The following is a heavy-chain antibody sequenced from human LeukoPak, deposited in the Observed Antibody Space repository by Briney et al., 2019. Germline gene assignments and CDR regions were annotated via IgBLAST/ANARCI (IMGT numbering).Heavy chain of an antibody. Sequence: PSETLSLTCAVYGGSFSGYYWSWIRQPPGKGLEWIGEINHSGSTNYNPSLKSRVTISVDTSKNQFSLKLSSVTAADTAVYYCARLGSGITIFWLWANWFDPWGQGTLVTVSS. V-gene: IGHV4-34*01. CDR2: INHSGST. J-gene: IGHJ5*02. CDR1: GGSFSGYY. D-gene: IGHD3-9*01. CDR3: ARLGSGITIFWLWANWFDP.